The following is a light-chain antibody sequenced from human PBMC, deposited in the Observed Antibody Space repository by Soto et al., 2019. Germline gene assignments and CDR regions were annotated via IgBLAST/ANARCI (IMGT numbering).Light chain of an antibody. V-gene: IGKV3-11*01. CDR3: QQRSSWPRT. CDR2: DAS. CDR1: QSVIAY. Sequence: EIVLTQSTATLSFSPGERATLSCRASQSVIAYLAWYQQKPGQAPRLLIYDASNRATGIPARFSGSGSGTDFTLTISSLEPEDFAVYYCQQRSSWPRTFGQGTKVDIK. J-gene: IGKJ1*01.